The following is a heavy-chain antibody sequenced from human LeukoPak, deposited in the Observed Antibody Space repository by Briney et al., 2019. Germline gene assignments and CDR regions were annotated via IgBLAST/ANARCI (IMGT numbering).Heavy chain of an antibody. CDR1: GGSISSSSYY. V-gene: IGHV4-39*01. Sequence: PSETLSLTCTVSGGSISSSSYYWGWIRQPPGKGLEWIGSIYYSGSTYYNPSLESRVTISVDTSKNQFSLKLSSVTAADTAVYYCARPGTGDYGGFDYWGQRTLVTVSS. CDR3: ARPGTGDYGGFDY. J-gene: IGHJ4*02. CDR2: IYYSGST. D-gene: IGHD4-23*01.